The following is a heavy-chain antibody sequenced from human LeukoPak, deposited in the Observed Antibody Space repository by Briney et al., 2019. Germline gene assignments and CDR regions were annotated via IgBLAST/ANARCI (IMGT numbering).Heavy chain of an antibody. CDR1: GYTFTNYY. CDR2: INRSGGGT. J-gene: IGHJ6*02. V-gene: IGHV1-46*01. Sequence: ASVKVSCKASGYTFTNYYMHWVRQAPGQGLEWMGIINRSGGGTTYAQKFQGRLTMTGDTSTSTVYMEVSSLRSEDTAVYYCARSTDGYNGSYYSDWGQGTTVTVSS. CDR3: ARSTDGYNGSYYSD. D-gene: IGHD5-24*01.